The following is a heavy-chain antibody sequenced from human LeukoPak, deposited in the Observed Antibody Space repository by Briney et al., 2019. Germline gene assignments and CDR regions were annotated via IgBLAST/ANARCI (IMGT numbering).Heavy chain of an antibody. CDR2: IYPGDSDT. J-gene: IGHJ4*02. V-gene: IGHV5-51*01. CDR3: ARQNDFRLDY. CDR1: GYTFSSYW. Sequence: GESLKISCKGSGYTFSSYWIGWVRQMPGKGLEWMGIIYPGDSDTRYSPSLQGQVAIPVDTSIGTAYLQWSSLKASDTAIYYCARQNDFRLDYWGQGTLVTVSS. D-gene: IGHD3-3*01.